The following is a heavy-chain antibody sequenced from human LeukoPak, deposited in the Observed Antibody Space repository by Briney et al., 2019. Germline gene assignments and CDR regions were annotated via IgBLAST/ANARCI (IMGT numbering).Heavy chain of an antibody. CDR2: IIPIFGTA. D-gene: IGHD2-21*02. J-gene: IGHJ4*02. CDR1: GYTFTSYG. CDR3: ARGAYCGGDCYSRGYDY. Sequence: SVKVSCKASGYTFTSYGISWVRQAPGQGLKWMGGIIPIFGTANYAQKFQGRVTITTDESTSTAYMELSSLRSEDTAVYYCARGAYCGGDCYSRGYDYWGQGTLVTVSS. V-gene: IGHV1-69*05.